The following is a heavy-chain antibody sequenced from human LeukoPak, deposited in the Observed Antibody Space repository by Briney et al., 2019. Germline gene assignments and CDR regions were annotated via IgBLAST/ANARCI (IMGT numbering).Heavy chain of an antibody. CDR3: ARVNGDYLSY. CDR1: GGSISSYY. J-gene: IGHJ4*02. V-gene: IGHV4-39*07. Sequence: SETLSLTCTVSGGSISSYYWGWIRQPPGKGLEWIGSIYYSGSTYYNPSLKSRVTISVDTSKNQFSLKLSSVTAADTAVYYCARVNGDYLSYWGQGTLVTVSS. D-gene: IGHD4-17*01. CDR2: IYYSGST.